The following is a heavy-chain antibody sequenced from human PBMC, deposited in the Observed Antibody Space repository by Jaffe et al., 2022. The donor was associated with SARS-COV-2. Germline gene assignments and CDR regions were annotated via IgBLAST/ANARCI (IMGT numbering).Heavy chain of an antibody. CDR3: VRGGHASGDL. Sequence: EVQLVESGGGVVHSGGSLRLSCVASGFTLRSNWMYWVRQAPGKGLVWVSRIKNDDGSETTYADSVKGRFTISRDNAKNTLYLQMNTLRDDDTAVYYCVRGGHASGDLWGQGTLVTVSS. V-gene: IGHV3-74*01. D-gene: IGHD3-10*01. CDR1: GFTLRSNW. CDR2: IKNDDGSET. J-gene: IGHJ5*02.